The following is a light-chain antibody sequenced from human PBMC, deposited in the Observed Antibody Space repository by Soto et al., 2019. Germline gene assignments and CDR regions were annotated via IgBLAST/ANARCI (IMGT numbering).Light chain of an antibody. CDR1: NIGSKG. V-gene: IGLV3-21*04. CDR3: QVWDSGSAHVV. J-gene: IGLJ2*01. CDR2: SDT. Sequence: SYELTQPPSVSVAPGKTASISCGGYNIGSKGVHWYQQKPGQAPVLVIYSDTDLPPVIPERFSGSNSANLATLTISRVEAGDEADYYGQVWDSGSAHVVFGGGTKLTVL.